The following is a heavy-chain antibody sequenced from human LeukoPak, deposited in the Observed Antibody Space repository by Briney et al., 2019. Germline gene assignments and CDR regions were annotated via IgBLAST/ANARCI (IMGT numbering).Heavy chain of an antibody. CDR1: GGSISSYY. CDR2: IYYSGST. V-gene: IGHV4-59*01. Sequence: SETLSLTCTVSGGSISSYYWSWIRQPPGKGLEWIGYIYYSGSTNYNPSLKSRVTISVDTSKNQFSLKLSSVTAADTAVYYCATNLEGGYDYFDYWGQGTLVTVSS. D-gene: IGHD5-12*01. CDR3: ATNLEGGYDYFDY. J-gene: IGHJ4*02.